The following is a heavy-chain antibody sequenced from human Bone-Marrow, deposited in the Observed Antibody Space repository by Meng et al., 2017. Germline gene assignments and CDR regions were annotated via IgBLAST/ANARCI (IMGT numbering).Heavy chain of an antibody. CDR2: IFSNAEE. J-gene: IGHJ4*02. CDR3: ARVFDDYYRSNGHIVWGYFDY. V-gene: IGHV2-26*01. Sequence: SGPTLVKHTETLTLTCTVFGFSLTNTRMGVAWIRQPPGKALEWVAHIFSNAEESYSTSLRSRLTITKDTSRSQVVLTMTSMDPVDTGTYNCARVFDDYYRSNGHIVWGYFDYWGQGILVTVSS. CDR1: GFSLTNTRMG. D-gene: IGHD3-22*01.